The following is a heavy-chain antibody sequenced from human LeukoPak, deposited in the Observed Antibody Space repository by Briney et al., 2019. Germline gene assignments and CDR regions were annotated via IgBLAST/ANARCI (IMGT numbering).Heavy chain of an antibody. Sequence: GGSLRLSCAASGFTFSSYAMHWVRQPPGKGLEWVAVISYDGSNKYYADPVKGRFTISRDNSKNTLYLQMNSLRAEDTAVYYCARDFLYYYDSSGYYYNFDYWGQGTLVTVSS. CDR3: ARDFLYYYDSSGYYYNFDY. J-gene: IGHJ4*02. V-gene: IGHV3-30-3*01. CDR2: ISYDGSNK. D-gene: IGHD3-22*01. CDR1: GFTFSSYA.